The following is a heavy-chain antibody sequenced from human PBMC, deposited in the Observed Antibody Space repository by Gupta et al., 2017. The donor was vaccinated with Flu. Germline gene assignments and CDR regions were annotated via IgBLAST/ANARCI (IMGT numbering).Heavy chain of an antibody. J-gene: IGHJ4*02. D-gene: IGHD6-19*01. V-gene: IGHV4-59*08. Sequence: QVQLQESGPGLVKPSETLSLTCTVSGGSISSYYWSWIRQPPGKGLEWIGYIYYSGSTNYNPSLKSRVTISVDTSKNQFSLKLSSVTAADTAVYYCARHLAVAGTDIIDYWDQGTLVTVSS. CDR2: IYYSGST. CDR1: GGSISSYY. CDR3: ARHLAVAGTDIIDY.